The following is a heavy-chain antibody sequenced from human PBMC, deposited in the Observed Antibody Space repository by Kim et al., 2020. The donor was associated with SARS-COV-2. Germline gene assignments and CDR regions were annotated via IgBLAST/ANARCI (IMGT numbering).Heavy chain of an antibody. J-gene: IGHJ6*02. CDR3: ARDPHIVVVPAAMGGYYYYGMDV. CDR2: IYHSRSN. D-gene: IGHD2-2*01. Sequence: SETLSLTCAVSGGSISSSNCYSGVRHPPGRGLWWIGEIYHSRSNNYNHSSKSRVTISVDKSKNKFSLKLSTVTAADTAVYYCARDPHIVVVPAAMGGYYYYGMDVWGQGTPVTVSS. CDR1: GGSISSSNC. V-gene: IGHV4-4*02.